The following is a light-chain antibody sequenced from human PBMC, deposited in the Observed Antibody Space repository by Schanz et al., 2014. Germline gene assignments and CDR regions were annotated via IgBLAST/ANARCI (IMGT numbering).Light chain of an antibody. Sequence: EIVMTQSPATLSVSPGGRATLSCRASQNIGSNLAWYQQKPGQAPNVLIYGASRRATGIPDRFSGSGSGTDFTLTISRLEPEDFAVYYCQHYSLSPLFGQGTKVDI. CDR2: GAS. CDR1: QNIGSN. J-gene: IGKJ1*01. CDR3: QHYSLSPL. V-gene: IGKV3-20*01.